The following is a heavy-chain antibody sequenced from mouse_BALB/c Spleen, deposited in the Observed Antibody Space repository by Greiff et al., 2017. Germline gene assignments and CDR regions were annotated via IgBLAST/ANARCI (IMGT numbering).Heavy chain of an antibody. J-gene: IGHJ4*01. CDR2: ISTYYGDA. V-gene: IGHV1S137*01. D-gene: IGHD2-1*01. Sequence: QVHVKQSGAELVRPGVSVKISCKGSGYTFTDYAMHWVKQSHAKSLEWIGVISTYYGDASYNQKFKGKATMTVDKSSSTAYMELARLTSEDSAIYYCARKDYGNYEGAMDYWGQGTSVTVSS. CDR1: GYTFTDYA. CDR3: ARKDYGNYEGAMDY.